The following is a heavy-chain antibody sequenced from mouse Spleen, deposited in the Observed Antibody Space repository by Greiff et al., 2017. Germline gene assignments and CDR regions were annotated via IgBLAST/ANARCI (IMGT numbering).Heavy chain of an antibody. D-gene: IGHD2-5*01. Sequence: QVQLQQSGAELAKPGASVKLSCKASGYTFTSYWMHWVKQRPGQGLEWIGYINPSSGYTKYNQKFKDKATLTADKSSSTAYMQLSSLTYEDSAVYYCASSYYSNSAWFAYWGQGTLVTVSA. CDR3: ASSYYSNSAWFAY. CDR1: GYTFTSYW. CDR2: INPSSGYT. V-gene: IGHV1-7*01. J-gene: IGHJ3*01.